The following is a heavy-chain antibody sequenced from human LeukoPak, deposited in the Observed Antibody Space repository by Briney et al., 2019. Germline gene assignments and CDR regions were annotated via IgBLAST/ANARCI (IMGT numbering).Heavy chain of an antibody. CDR1: GGSISSYY. CDR2: IYYSGST. CDR3: ANKVYCSTTSCYHAGY. V-gene: IGHV4-59*01. D-gene: IGHD2-2*01. J-gene: IGHJ4*02. Sequence: SETLSLTCTVSGGSISSYYWSWIRQPPGKGLEWIRYIYYSGSTNYNPSLKSRVTISVDTSKNQFSLKLSSVTAADTAVYYCANKVYCSTTSCYHAGYWGQGTLVTVSS.